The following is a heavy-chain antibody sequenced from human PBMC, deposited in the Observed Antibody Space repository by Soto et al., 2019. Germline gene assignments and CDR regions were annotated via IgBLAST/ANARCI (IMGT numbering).Heavy chain of an antibody. D-gene: IGHD3-10*01. CDR1: GYTFTGYY. Sequence: ASVKVSCKASGYTFTGYYMHWVRQPPGQGLEWMGWINPNSGGTNYAQKFQGWVTMTRDTSISTAYMELSRLRSDDTAVYYCARVRFGELLGPPPNHHYGMDVWGQGTTVTVSS. CDR2: INPNSGGT. CDR3: ARVRFGELLGPPPNHHYGMDV. V-gene: IGHV1-2*04. J-gene: IGHJ6*02.